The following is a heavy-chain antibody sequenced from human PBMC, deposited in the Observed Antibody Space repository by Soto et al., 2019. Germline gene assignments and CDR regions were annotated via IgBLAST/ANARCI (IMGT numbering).Heavy chain of an antibody. V-gene: IGHV4-59*01. CDR3: ARGYLGNDWSYYFDN. CDR1: SGSISGYY. D-gene: IGHD5-12*01. Sequence: QVQLQESGPGLVKPSETLSLTCTVSSGSISGYYWGWIRQPPGEGLEWIGYIHYSGNPHYNPSLKSRVAISVDKYRSQLSLRLSSVTAADTAVYYCARGYLGNDWSYYFDNWGQGALVTVSS. J-gene: IGHJ4*02. CDR2: IHYSGNP.